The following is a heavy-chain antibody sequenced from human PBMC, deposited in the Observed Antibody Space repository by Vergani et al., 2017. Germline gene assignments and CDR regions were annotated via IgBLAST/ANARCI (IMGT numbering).Heavy chain of an antibody. CDR3: AKDGSIGYYYYMDV. J-gene: IGHJ6*03. CDR1: GFTFSSYA. Sequence: EVQLLESGGGLVQPGGSLRLSCAASGFTFSSYAMSWVRQAPGKGLEWVSASSGSGGSTYYADSVKGRFTISRDNSKNTLYLQMNSLRAEDTAVYYCAKDGSIGYYYYMDVWGKGTTVTVSS. CDR2: SSGSGGST. D-gene: IGHD1-26*01. V-gene: IGHV3-23*01.